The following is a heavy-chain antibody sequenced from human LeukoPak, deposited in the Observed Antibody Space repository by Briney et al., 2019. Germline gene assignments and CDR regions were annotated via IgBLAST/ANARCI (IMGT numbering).Heavy chain of an antibody. Sequence: GGSLRLSCAASGFTFSSYAMHWVRQAPGKGLEWVAVISYDGSNKYYADSVRGRFTISRDNSKNTLYLQMNSLRAEDTAVYYCAREGSPDAALDYWGQGTLVTVSS. CDR3: AREGSPDAALDY. CDR1: GFTFSSYA. J-gene: IGHJ4*02. CDR2: ISYDGSNK. D-gene: IGHD6-13*01. V-gene: IGHV3-30-3*01.